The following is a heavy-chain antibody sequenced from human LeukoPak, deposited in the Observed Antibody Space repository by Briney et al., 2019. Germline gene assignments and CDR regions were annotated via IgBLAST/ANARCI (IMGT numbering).Heavy chain of an antibody. CDR3: ASGQGELPIIYFYYPVMDV. V-gene: IGHV3-53*01. J-gene: IGHJ6*02. CDR1: GFTVSSNY. D-gene: IGHD1-26*01. CDR2: IYSGGST. Sequence: HAGGSLRLSCAASGFTVSSNYMSWVRQAPGKGLEWVSVIYSGGSTSYADSVKGRFTISRDNSKNTLYLQMNSLRVDDTAVYYCASGQGELPIIYFYYPVMDVWGQGTTVTVSS.